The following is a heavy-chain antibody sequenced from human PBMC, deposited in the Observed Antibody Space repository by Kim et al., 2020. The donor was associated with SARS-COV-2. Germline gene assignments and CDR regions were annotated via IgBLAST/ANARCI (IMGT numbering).Heavy chain of an antibody. D-gene: IGHD6-13*01. CDR3: ATSTAAAALSLDV. CDR2: FDPEDGET. Sequence: ASVKVSCKVSGYTLTELSMHWVRQAPGKGLEWMGGFDPEDGETIYAQKFQGRVTMTDDTSTDTAYMELISLRPADTAVYYCATSTAAAALSLDVWGQGTT. CDR1: GYTLTELS. J-gene: IGHJ6*02. V-gene: IGHV1-24*01.